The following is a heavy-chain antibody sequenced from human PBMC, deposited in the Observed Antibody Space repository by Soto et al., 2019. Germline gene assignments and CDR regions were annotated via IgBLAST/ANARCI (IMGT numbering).Heavy chain of an antibody. CDR2: IYPGDSDT. V-gene: IGHV5-51*01. Sequence: PGESLKISCKGSGYTFTNYWIGWVRQMPGKGPEWMGIIYPGDSDTKYNPSFQGQVTISADKSITTTYLQWSSLKASDTAIYYCARQYNSSSWYYYYYYYGMDVWGQGTTVTVSS. D-gene: IGHD6-13*01. CDR3: ARQYNSSSWYYYYYYYGMDV. J-gene: IGHJ6*02. CDR1: GYTFTNYW.